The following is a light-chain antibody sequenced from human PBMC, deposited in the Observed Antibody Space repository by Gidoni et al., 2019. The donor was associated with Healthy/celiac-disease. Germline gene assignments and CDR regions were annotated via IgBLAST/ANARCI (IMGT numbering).Light chain of an antibody. Sequence: DIVMTQSPDSLAVSLGERATINCKSSQCVLYSSKNKNFLAWYQQKPGQPPKLLIYWASTRESGVPDRFSGSGSGTDFTLTISSLQAEDVAVYYCQQYYSTLLTFGQGTRLEIK. V-gene: IGKV4-1*01. CDR3: QQYYSTLLT. CDR1: QCVLYSSKNKNF. CDR2: WAS. J-gene: IGKJ5*01.